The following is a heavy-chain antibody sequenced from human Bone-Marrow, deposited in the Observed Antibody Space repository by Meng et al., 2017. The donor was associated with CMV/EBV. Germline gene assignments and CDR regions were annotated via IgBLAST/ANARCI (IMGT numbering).Heavy chain of an antibody. CDR3: ARHYDFWSFDY. V-gene: IGHV4-39*01. J-gene: IGHJ4*02. Sequence: SETLSLTCTVSGGSISSSSYYWGWIRQPPGKGLEWIGSIYYSGSTYYNPSLKSRVTISVDTSKNQFSLKLSSVTAADTAVYYCARHYDFWSFDYWGQGNLVNVSS. CDR2: IYYSGST. CDR1: GGSISSSSYY. D-gene: IGHD3-3*01.